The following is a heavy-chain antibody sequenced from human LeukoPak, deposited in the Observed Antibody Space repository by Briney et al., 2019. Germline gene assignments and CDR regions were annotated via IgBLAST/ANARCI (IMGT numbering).Heavy chain of an antibody. CDR2: FYYSGST. D-gene: IGHD3-3*01. CDR3: ARGGYYLRSWFDP. J-gene: IGHJ5*02. CDR1: GDSISSGSSYY. V-gene: IGHV4-39*01. Sequence: SETLSLTCTVSGDSISSGSSYYWAWIRQPPGKGLEWIGSFYYSGSTYYNPSLKSRVTVSVDTSKNQFSLKVSSVTAADTAVYYCARGGYYLRSWFDPWGQGTLVTVSS.